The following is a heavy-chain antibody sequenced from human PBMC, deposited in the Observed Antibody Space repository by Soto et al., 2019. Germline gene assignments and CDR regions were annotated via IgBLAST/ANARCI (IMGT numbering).Heavy chain of an antibody. CDR1: GFSLSTNGVG. Sequence: QITLKESGPTLVKPTQTLTLTCTFSGFSLSTNGVGVGWIRQPPGKALEWLALIYWDDNKRYSPSLNSRLTITNDTSKNQVVLTMTNMDPVDTATYYCAHRQGGSYIDYWGQGTLVTVSS. V-gene: IGHV2-5*02. J-gene: IGHJ4*02. CDR3: AHRQGGSYIDY. D-gene: IGHD1-26*01. CDR2: IYWDDNK.